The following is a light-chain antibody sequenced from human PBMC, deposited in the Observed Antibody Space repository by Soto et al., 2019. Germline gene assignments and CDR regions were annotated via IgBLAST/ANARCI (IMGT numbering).Light chain of an antibody. Sequence: QSVLTQPASVSGSPGQSITISCTGTSSDVGSHNFVSWYQQRPGKAPKLMIFEVTKRPSGVSSRFSASKSGNTASLTISGVQPEDEADYHCSSYTTIKTVVFGGGTKLTVL. CDR2: EVT. V-gene: IGLV2-14*02. CDR1: SSDVGSHNF. CDR3: SSYTTIKTVV. J-gene: IGLJ2*01.